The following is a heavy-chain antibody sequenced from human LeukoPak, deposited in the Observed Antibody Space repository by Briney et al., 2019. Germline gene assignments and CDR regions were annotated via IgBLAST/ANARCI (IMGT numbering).Heavy chain of an antibody. CDR2: INHSGST. CDR1: GGSFSGYY. J-gene: IGHJ4*02. D-gene: IGHD3-9*01. Sequence: SETPSLTCAVYGGSFSGYYWSWIRQPPGKGLEWIGEINHSGSTNYNPSLKSRVTISVDTSKNQFSLKLSSVTAADTAVYYCARASSNLGVLRYPAGGDYWGQGTLVTVSS. CDR3: ARASSNLGVLRYPAGGDY. V-gene: IGHV4-34*01.